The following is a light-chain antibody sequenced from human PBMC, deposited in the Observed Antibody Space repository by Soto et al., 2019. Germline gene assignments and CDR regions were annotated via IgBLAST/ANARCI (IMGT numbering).Light chain of an antibody. CDR1: ISDVGGYNH. V-gene: IGLV2-11*01. Sequence: QSALTQPRSLSGSPGQSVAISCTGTISDVGGYNHVSWYQQHPGKVPKLMIYDVSKRPSGVPDRFSGSKSGNTASPTISGLQAEDGADYYCCSYAGTYTFVFGTGTKVTVL. J-gene: IGLJ1*01. CDR2: DVS. CDR3: CSYAGTYTFV.